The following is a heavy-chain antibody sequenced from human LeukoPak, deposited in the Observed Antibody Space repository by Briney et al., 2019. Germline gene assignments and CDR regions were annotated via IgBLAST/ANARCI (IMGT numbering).Heavy chain of an antibody. CDR2: INSDGSST. J-gene: IGHJ4*02. CDR3: ARGGMYSGSYYAPVGFDY. V-gene: IGHV3-74*01. D-gene: IGHD1-26*01. CDR1: GFAFSSYW. Sequence: GGSLRLSCADSGFAFSSYWRRWVRQAPGKGLVWVSRINSDGSSTSYADSVKGRFTISRDNAKNTLYLQMNSLRAEDTAVYYCARGGMYSGSYYAPVGFDYWGQGTLVTVSS.